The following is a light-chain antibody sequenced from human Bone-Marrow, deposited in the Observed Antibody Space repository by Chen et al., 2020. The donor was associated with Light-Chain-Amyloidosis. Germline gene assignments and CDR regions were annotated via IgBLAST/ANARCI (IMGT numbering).Light chain of an antibody. Sequence: EIVLTQSPGTLSLSPGEGANLSCRASQTISSNYLTWYQQKFGQAHRLLIYGSSSRATGIPDRFTGSGSGTDFTLTINRLEPEDFATYYCQQYGTSPLTFGGGTKVEIK. J-gene: IGKJ4*01. CDR2: GSS. CDR3: QQYGTSPLT. V-gene: IGKV3-20*01. CDR1: QTISSNY.